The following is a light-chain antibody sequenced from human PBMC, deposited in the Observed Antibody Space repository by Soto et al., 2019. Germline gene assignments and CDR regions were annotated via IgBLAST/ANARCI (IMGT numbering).Light chain of an antibody. CDR1: QTISSW. V-gene: IGKV1-5*03. CDR3: QQDNSFTIT. Sequence: DIQMTQSPSTLSGSAGDRATLTCRASQTISSWLAWYQKKPGKAPKILIYRASSLESGAPSRFSGSGSGTDFNLTISRLQTEEFETYYCQQDNSFTITFGQGTRLDIK. CDR2: RAS. J-gene: IGKJ5*01.